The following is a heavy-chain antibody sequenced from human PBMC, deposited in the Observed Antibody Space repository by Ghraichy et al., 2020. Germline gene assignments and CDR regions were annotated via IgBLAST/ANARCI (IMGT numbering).Heavy chain of an antibody. D-gene: IGHD4-17*01. CDR1: GFTFSSYG. Sequence: GGSLRLSCAASGFTFSSYGMHWVRQAPGKGLEWVAVISYDGSNKYYADSVKGRFTISRDNSKNTLYLQMNSLRAEDTAVYYCAKDEVDYALKSPPDVWGQGTTVTVSS. V-gene: IGHV3-30*18. CDR3: AKDEVDYALKSPPDV. J-gene: IGHJ6*02. CDR2: ISYDGSNK.